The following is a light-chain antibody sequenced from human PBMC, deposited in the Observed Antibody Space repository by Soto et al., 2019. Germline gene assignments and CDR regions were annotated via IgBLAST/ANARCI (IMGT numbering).Light chain of an antibody. V-gene: IGKV1-39*01. J-gene: IGKJ5*01. CDR1: QTINTC. CDR2: AAS. Sequence: DIQMTQSPSSLSASVGDRVTISCRTSQTINTCLNWYQQKPGKAPKLLMYAASSLQSGVPSRFIGRGSGPDFTLTITSLQPEDFATSYCQNCKITPITFGQGTRLEI. CDR3: QNCKITPIT.